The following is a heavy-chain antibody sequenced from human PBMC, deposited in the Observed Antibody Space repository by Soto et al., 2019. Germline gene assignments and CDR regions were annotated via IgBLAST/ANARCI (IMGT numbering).Heavy chain of an antibody. J-gene: IGHJ4*02. CDR3: ARGKAGYSYLFDF. CDR1: GFTFSTYA. CDR2: ITASGAVT. D-gene: IGHD5-18*01. Sequence: PGGSLRLSCAASGFTFSTYAMNWVRQAPGKGLDWVSTITASGAVTFYEASVKGRFTISRDNSENTMYLQLSNLRAEDTALYFCARGKAGYSYLFDFWGQGTLVTVSS. V-gene: IGHV3-23*01.